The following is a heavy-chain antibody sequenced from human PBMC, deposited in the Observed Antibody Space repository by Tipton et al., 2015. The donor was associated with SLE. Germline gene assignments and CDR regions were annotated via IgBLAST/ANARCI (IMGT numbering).Heavy chain of an antibody. CDR1: GFTFSSYA. CDR2: ISYDGSNK. V-gene: IGHV3-30*04. CDR3: ARDFGSTEGAFDI. D-gene: IGHD1-26*01. Sequence: SLRLSCAASGFTFSSYAMHWVRQAPGKGLEWVAVISYDGSNKYYADSVKGRFTISRDNSKNTLYLQMNNLRADDTAIYYCARDFGSTEGAFDIWGQGTIVTVSS. J-gene: IGHJ3*02.